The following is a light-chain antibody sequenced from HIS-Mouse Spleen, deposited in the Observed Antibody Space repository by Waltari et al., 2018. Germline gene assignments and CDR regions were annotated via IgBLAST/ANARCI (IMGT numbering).Light chain of an antibody. CDR3: YSTDSSGNHRV. Sequence: SYELTQPPSVSVSPGQTARITCSGDALPTKYAYWYQQKSGQAPVRVIFEDSKRPSGIHERFSGSSSGTMATLTISGAQVEDEADYYCYSTDSSGNHRVFGGGTKLTVL. CDR2: EDS. V-gene: IGLV3-10*01. J-gene: IGLJ2*01. CDR1: ALPTKY.